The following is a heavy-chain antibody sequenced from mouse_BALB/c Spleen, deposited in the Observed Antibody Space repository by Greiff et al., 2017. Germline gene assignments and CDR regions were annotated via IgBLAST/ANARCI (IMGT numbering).Heavy chain of an antibody. J-gene: IGHJ2*01. V-gene: IGHV14-3*02. Sequence: EVKLQESGAELVKPGASVKLSCTASGFNIKDTYMHWVKQRPEQGLEWIGRIDPANGNTKYDPKFQGKATITADTSSNTAYLQLSSLTSEDTAVYYCASGYYFDYWGQGTTLTVSS. CDR3: ASGYYFDY. CDR1: GFNIKDTY. CDR2: IDPANGNT.